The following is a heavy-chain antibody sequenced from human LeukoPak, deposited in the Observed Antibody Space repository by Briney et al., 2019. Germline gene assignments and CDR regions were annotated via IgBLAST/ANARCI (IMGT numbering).Heavy chain of an antibody. CDR1: GFIFSDSA. CDR2: IRSKANSYAT. D-gene: IGHD4-17*01. V-gene: IGHV3-73*01. CDR3: TGHSSSDGDYYFDS. Sequence: PGGSLKLSCAASGFIFSDSAMHWVRQASGKGLEWVGRIRSKANSYATAYAESVKGRFTVSRDDSKNTAYLQMNSLKTEDTAVYCCTGHSSSDGDYYFDSWGQGTPVTVSS. J-gene: IGHJ4*02.